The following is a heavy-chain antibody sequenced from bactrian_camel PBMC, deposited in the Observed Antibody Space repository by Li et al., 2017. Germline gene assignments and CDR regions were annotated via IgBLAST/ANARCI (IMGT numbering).Heavy chain of an antibody. CDR2: INSGGGTT. CDR3: AKVLPRRPREL. CDR1: GFTFSDYA. J-gene: IGHJ4*01. Sequence: VQLVESGGGLVQPGGSLRLSCAASGFTFSDYAMAWVRQTPGKGLEWVSIINSGGGTTYYADSVKGRSTISRDDAQSALSLQLNSLKADDTAMYFCAKVLPRRPRELLGPGDPGHRL. V-gene: IGHV3S31*01.